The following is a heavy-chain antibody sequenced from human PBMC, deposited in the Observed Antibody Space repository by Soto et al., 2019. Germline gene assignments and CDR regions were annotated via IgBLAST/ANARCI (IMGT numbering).Heavy chain of an antibody. J-gene: IGHJ5*02. CDR1: GYTFTSYG. Sequence: QVQLVQSGAEVKKPGASVKVSCKASGYTFTSYGISWVRQAPGQGLEWMGWISAYNGNTNYAQKLQGRVTITTDTPTNKAYMELRSLRCDDTAVYYCARDQGNSVLVPAAIVFDPLGQGTLVTVSS. CDR2: ISAYNGNT. D-gene: IGHD2-2*01. CDR3: ARDQGNSVLVPAAIVFDP. V-gene: IGHV1-18*01.